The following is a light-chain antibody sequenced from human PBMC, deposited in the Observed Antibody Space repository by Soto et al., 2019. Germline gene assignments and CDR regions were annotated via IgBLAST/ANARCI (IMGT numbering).Light chain of an antibody. CDR3: QQRSNWPPVT. J-gene: IGKJ4*01. Sequence: EVVLTQSPATLSLSPGERATLSCRASENVRTFVDWYQQKPGQAPRLLIYGASNRATGIPARFSGSGSGTDFTLTISSLEPEDFAVYYCQQRSNWPPVTFGGGTKVEIK. V-gene: IGKV3-11*01. CDR1: ENVRTF. CDR2: GAS.